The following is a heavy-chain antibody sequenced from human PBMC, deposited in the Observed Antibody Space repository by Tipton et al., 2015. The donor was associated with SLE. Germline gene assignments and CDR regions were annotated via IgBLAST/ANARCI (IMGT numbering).Heavy chain of an antibody. CDR3: AGLNWNPVEEAGDY. CDR1: GGSISSYY. Sequence: TLSLTCTVSGGSISSYYWSWIRQPPGKGLEWIGYIYYIGSTNYNPSLKSRVTISVDTSKNQFSLKLSSVTAADTAVYYCAGLNWNPVEEAGDYWGQGTLVTVSS. V-gene: IGHV4-59*01. CDR2: IYYIGST. J-gene: IGHJ4*02. D-gene: IGHD1-1*01.